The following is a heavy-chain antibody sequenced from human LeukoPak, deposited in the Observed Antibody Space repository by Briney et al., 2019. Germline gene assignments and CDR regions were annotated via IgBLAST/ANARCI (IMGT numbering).Heavy chain of an antibody. Sequence: ASVKVSCKASGYSFTGSYIHWVRQAPGQGLEWMGWINPNSGGTNYAQKFQGRVTMARDTSISTAYMELSRLRSDDTAVYYCASLGSMITFGGVITLLDYWGQGTLVTVSS. J-gene: IGHJ4*02. CDR3: ASLGSMITFGGVITLLDY. V-gene: IGHV1-2*02. CDR2: INPNSGGT. D-gene: IGHD3-16*01. CDR1: GYSFTGSY.